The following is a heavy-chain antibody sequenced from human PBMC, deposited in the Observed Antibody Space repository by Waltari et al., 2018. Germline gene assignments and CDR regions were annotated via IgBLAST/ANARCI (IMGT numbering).Heavy chain of an antibody. Sequence: EVQLVESGGALVQPGGSLKLSCAASGLIISDYAIHWVRQASGKGPELVGRIRSRFKGDATAYGESVQGRFTISRDDSKNTVYLEMNSLKTDDTAVYYCIRPFEMGIDWGQGTLVTVSS. CDR1: GLIISDYA. D-gene: IGHD7-27*01. CDR2: IRSRFKGDAT. J-gene: IGHJ4*02. V-gene: IGHV3-73*01. CDR3: IRPFEMGID.